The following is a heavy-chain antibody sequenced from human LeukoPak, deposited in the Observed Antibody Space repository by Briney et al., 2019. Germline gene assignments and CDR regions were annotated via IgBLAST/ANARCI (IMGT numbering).Heavy chain of an antibody. CDR3: ARAEELYYYDSPKYYFDY. J-gene: IGHJ4*02. CDR1: GGSISSSSYY. V-gene: IGHV4-39*07. D-gene: IGHD3-10*01. Sequence: PSETLSLTCTVSGGSISSSSYYWGWIRQPPGKGLEWIGSIYYSGSTYYNPSLKSRVTISVDTSKNQFSLKLRSVTAADTAVYYCARAEELYYYDSPKYYFDYWGQGTLVTVSS. CDR2: IYYSGST.